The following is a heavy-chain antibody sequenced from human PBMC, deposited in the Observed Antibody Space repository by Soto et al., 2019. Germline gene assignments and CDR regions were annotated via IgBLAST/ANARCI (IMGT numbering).Heavy chain of an antibody. CDR3: ARDRCSGGSCYLRFDP. CDR1: EYTFTGYY. D-gene: IGHD2-15*01. CDR2: INPNSGGT. V-gene: IGHV1-2*04. Sequence: QVQLVQSGAEVKKPGASVKVSCKAPEYTFTGYYLHWVRQPPGQGLEWRGWINPNSGGTNYAQKVQGWVTMTRDTSISTAYMELSRLRSDDTAVYYCARDRCSGGSCYLRFDPWGQGTLVTVSS. J-gene: IGHJ5*02.